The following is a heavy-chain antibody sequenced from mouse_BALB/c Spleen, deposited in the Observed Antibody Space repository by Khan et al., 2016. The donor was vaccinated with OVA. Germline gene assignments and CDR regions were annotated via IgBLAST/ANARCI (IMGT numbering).Heavy chain of an antibody. CDR1: GYTFTSYT. V-gene: IGHV1-4*01. J-gene: IGHJ2*01. CDR3: ARTHER. Sequence: QVRLQQFGAELARPGASVKMSCKASGYTFTSYTMHWVKQRPGQGLEWIGYINPSSGYTKYNQKFKDKATSTADKSSSTAYMQLSSLTSEDAAVYYCARTHERWGQGTTLTVSS. CDR2: INPSSGYT.